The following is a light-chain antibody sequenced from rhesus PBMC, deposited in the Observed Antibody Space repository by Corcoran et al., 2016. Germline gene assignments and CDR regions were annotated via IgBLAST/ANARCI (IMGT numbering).Light chain of an antibody. CDR3: MQALEFPYS. CDR2: EVS. CDR1: QSLLDSEDGNTY. Sequence: DIVMTQTPLSLPVTPGEPASISCRSSQSLLDSEDGNTYLAWYLQKPGQSPPRLSYEVSNRASGVPDVVSGSGSDTEFTLKISRVEAEDVGVYYCMQALEFPYSFGQGTKVEIK. V-gene: IGKV2-104*02. J-gene: IGKJ2*01.